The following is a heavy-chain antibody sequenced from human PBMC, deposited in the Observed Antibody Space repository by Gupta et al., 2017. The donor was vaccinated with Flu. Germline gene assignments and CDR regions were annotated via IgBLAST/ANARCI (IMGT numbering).Heavy chain of an antibody. J-gene: IGHJ4*02. D-gene: IGHD2-15*01. V-gene: IGHV3-23*01. CDR3: AQKAAEVEAATNVAY. CDR2: ISGSGTST. CDR1: GFTFRSYT. Sequence: EVQLLESGGDLIQPGRSLRLSCAASGFTFRSYTMNWVRQAPGKGLEWVSAISGSGTSTYYAGFVKGRFTISRDNYRDTLYLQMNSLRGEDTAVYFCAQKAAEVEAATNVAYWGQGTLVTVSS.